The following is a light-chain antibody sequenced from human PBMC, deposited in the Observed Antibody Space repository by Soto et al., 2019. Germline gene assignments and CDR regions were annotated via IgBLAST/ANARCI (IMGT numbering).Light chain of an antibody. CDR3: HQRQSWPRT. V-gene: IGKV3-11*01. Sequence: EIVLTQSPATLSSFPGDRVTLSCRASQYINTRLAWYQHRPGQAPRLLIYQTSFRAAGIPARFSASGSGTDFTLTIIDVQPEDFALYYCHQRQSWPRTFGQGTKVDI. CDR1: QYINTR. CDR2: QTS. J-gene: IGKJ1*01.